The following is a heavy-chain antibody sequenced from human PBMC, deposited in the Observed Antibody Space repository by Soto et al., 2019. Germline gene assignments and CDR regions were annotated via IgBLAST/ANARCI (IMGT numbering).Heavy chain of an antibody. Sequence: SVSSGGYSWSWIRQPPGKALEWIGYIYHSGSTNYNPSLQSRVTISVDRSRTQFSLKMSSVTAADTAVYYCARGRVVAPAAVMFNCLDPWGQGALVTVSS. CDR3: ARGRVVAPAAVMFNCLDP. CDR2: IYHSGST. J-gene: IGHJ5*02. D-gene: IGHD2-2*01. CDR1: SVSSGGYS. V-gene: IGHV4-30-2*01.